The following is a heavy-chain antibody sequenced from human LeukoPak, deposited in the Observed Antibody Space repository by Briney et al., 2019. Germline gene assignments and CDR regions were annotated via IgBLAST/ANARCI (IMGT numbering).Heavy chain of an antibody. V-gene: IGHV1-69*04. CDR2: IIPILGIA. D-gene: IGHD5-18*01. CDR1: GGTFSSYA. CDR3: AGRTWIQRYEALGGFDY. J-gene: IGHJ4*02. Sequence: SVKVSCKASGGTFSSYAISWVRQAPGQGLEWMGRIIPILGIANYAQKFQGRVTITADKSTSTAYMELSSLRSEDTAVYYCAGRTWIQRYEALGGFDYWGQGTLVTVSS.